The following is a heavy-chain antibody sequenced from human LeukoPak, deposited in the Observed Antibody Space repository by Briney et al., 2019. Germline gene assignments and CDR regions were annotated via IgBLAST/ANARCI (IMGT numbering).Heavy chain of an antibody. CDR1: GFTFSNYG. CDR2: ISHDGSNK. Sequence: GGSLRLSCTASGFTFSNYGMHWVRQAPGKGLEWVAVISHDGSNKYYADPVKGRFTISRDNSKNTLYLQMNSLRAEDTAVYYCAKTAEYDFWSGYDYWGQGTLVTVSS. CDR3: AKTAEYDFWSGYDY. V-gene: IGHV3-30*18. J-gene: IGHJ4*02. D-gene: IGHD3-3*01.